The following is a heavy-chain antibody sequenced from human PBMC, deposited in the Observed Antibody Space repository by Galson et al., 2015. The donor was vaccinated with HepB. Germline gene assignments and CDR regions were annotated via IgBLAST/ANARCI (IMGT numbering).Heavy chain of an antibody. CDR3: ANGWEDIVVVPAAISPPFDY. CDR2: ISYDGSNK. Sequence: SLRLSCAASGFTFSSYGMHWVRQAPGKGLEWVAVISYDGSNKYYADSVKGRFTISRDNSKNTLYLQMNSLRAEDTAVYYCANGWEDIVVVPAAISPPFDYWGQGTLVTVSS. J-gene: IGHJ4*02. V-gene: IGHV3-30*18. CDR1: GFTFSSYG. D-gene: IGHD2-2*01.